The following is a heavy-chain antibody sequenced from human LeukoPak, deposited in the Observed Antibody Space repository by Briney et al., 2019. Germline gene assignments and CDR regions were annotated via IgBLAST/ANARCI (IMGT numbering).Heavy chain of an antibody. Sequence: PGGSLRLSCAASGFTFDDYAMHWVRQAPEKGLEWVSGISWNSGSIGYADSVKGRFTISRDNAKNSLYLQMNSLRAEDTALYYCASATGGSWGQGTLVTVSS. D-gene: IGHD5-12*01. CDR1: GFTFDDYA. V-gene: IGHV3-9*01. J-gene: IGHJ5*02. CDR2: ISWNSGSI. CDR3: ASATGGS.